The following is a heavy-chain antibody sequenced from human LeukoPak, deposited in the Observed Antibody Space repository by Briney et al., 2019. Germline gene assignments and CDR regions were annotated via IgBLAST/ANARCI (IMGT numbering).Heavy chain of an antibody. Sequence: SETLSLTCTVSGGSISIYYGSWIREPAGKGLEWVGRIYTSGSTNYNPSLKSGVTMSVDTYKNQFSLKLSSVTAAYTAVYYCARGRYGFWSGYYSPPNYYYMDVWGKGTTVTVSS. CDR1: GGSISIYY. V-gene: IGHV4-4*07. CDR2: IYTSGST. J-gene: IGHJ6*03. D-gene: IGHD3-3*01. CDR3: ARGRYGFWSGYYSPPNYYYMDV.